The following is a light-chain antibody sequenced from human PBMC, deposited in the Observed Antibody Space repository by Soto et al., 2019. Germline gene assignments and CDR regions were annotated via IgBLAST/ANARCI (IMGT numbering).Light chain of an antibody. Sequence: DIVMTQSPLSLPVTPGEPASISCRSSQSLLHSNGYNYLDWYLQKPGQSPQLLLDLGSNRASGVPDRFGGSGSGTDFTLKISRVEAEYVGVYYCMQALQTPLTFGGGTKVEIK. CDR2: LGS. V-gene: IGKV2-28*01. CDR1: QSLLHSNGYNY. CDR3: MQALQTPLT. J-gene: IGKJ4*02.